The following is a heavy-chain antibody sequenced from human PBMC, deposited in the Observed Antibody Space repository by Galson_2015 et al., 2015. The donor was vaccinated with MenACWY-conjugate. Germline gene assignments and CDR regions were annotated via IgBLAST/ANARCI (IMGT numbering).Heavy chain of an antibody. J-gene: IGHJ3*02. CDR2: ISAYNGNI. V-gene: IGHV1-18*01. CDR1: GDTFSSYA. CDR3: ARRSGWTNDAFDI. D-gene: IGHD6-19*01. Sequence: SVKVSCKASGDTFSSYAISWVRQAPGQGLEWIGWISAYNGNINYAQKFQGRVTMTTDTSTSTAYMELRSLRSDDTAVYYCARRSGWTNDAFDIWGQGTMVTVSS.